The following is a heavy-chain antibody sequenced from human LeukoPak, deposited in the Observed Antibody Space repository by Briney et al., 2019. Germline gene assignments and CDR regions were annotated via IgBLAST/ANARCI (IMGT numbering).Heavy chain of an antibody. CDR3: AREHPYYGSGSYSPLMDV. D-gene: IGHD3-10*01. CDR2: INHSGST. J-gene: IGHJ6*02. V-gene: IGHV4-34*01. Sequence: PSETLSLTCAVYGGPFSGYYWSWIRQPPGKGLEWIGEINHSGSTNYNPSLKSRVTISVDTSKNQFSLKLSSVTAADTAVYYCAREHPYYGSGSYSPLMDVWGQGTTVTVSS. CDR1: GGPFSGYY.